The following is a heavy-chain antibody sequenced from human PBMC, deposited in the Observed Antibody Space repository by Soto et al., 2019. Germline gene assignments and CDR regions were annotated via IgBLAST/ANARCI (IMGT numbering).Heavy chain of an antibody. J-gene: IGHJ6*02. D-gene: IGHD6-6*01. Sequence: AETLASTFAVSGGSISSSNWWSWVRQPPWKVLEWIGEIYHSVSTNYNPSLKSRVTISVDKSKNLFSLKLSSVTAAHTAVSYCAMNLAAARGYYYYGKEVWGQGTTDSDYS. CDR2: IYHSVST. CDR3: AMNLAAARGYYYYGKEV. CDR1: GGSISSSNW. V-gene: IGHV4-4*02.